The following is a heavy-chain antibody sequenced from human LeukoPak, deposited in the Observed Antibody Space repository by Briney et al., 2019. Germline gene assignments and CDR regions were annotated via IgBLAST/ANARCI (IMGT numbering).Heavy chain of an antibody. CDR2: IWYDGINK. Sequence: GGSLRLSCAASGFTFSSYGMHWVRQAPGKGLEWGAVIWYDGINKYYADSVKGRFTISRDNSKNTLYLQMNSLRAEDTAVYYCAKDLFGCCGSGGSCYSSVFDYWGQGTLVTVSS. V-gene: IGHV3-33*06. D-gene: IGHD2-15*01. CDR1: GFTFSSYG. CDR3: AKDLFGCCGSGGSCYSSVFDY. J-gene: IGHJ4*02.